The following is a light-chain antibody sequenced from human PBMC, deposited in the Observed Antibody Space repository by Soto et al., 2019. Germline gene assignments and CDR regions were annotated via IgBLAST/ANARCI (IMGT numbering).Light chain of an antibody. CDR1: SSDVGGYDF. CDR2: AVS. J-gene: IGLJ2*01. CDR3: NSYTRTAGVV. V-gene: IGLV2-14*01. Sequence: QSVLTQPASVSGSPGQSITISCTGTSSDVGGYDFVSWYQQYPGKAPKLIIYAVSNRPSGVSNRFSGSKSGNTASLTISGLQAEDEADYYCNSYTRTAGVVFGGGTTLTVL.